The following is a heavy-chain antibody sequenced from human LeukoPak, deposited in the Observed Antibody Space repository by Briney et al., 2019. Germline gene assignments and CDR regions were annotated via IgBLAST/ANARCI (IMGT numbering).Heavy chain of an antibody. J-gene: IGHJ4*02. Sequence: GRSLRLSCAASGFTFSSYAMHWVRQAPGKGLEWVAVISYDGSNKYYADSVKGRFTISRDNSKNTLYLRMNSLRAEDTAVYYCARGGSQHEGFDYWGQGTLVTVSS. CDR3: ARGGSQHEGFDY. CDR2: ISYDGSNK. D-gene: IGHD1-26*01. V-gene: IGHV3-30-3*01. CDR1: GFTFSSYA.